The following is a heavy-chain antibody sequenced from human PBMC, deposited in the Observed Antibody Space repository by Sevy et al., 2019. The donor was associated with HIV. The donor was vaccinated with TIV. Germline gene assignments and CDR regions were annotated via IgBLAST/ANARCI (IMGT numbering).Heavy chain of an antibody. Sequence: GGSLRLSCAASGFTFSSYAMSWVRQAPGKGLEWDSAISGSGGSTYYADSVKGRFTISRDNSKNTLYLQMNSLRAEDTAVYYCAKDGEYYGSGRGDYWGQGTLVTVSS. V-gene: IGHV3-23*01. CDR3: AKDGEYYGSGRGDY. CDR1: GFTFSSYA. J-gene: IGHJ4*02. CDR2: ISGSGGST. D-gene: IGHD3-10*01.